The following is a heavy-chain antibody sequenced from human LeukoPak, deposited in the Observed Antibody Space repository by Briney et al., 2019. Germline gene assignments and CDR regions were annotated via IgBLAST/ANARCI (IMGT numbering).Heavy chain of an antibody. V-gene: IGHV4-4*02. CDR2: IYHSGST. CDR1: GGSISSSNW. Sequence: PSETLSLTCTVSGGSISSSNWWNWVRQPPGKGLEWIGEIYHSGSTNYNPSLKSRVTISIDKSKNQFSLILSSVTAADTAVYFCARGGGYYFDYWGQGTLVTVSS. CDR3: ARGGGYYFDY. J-gene: IGHJ4*02.